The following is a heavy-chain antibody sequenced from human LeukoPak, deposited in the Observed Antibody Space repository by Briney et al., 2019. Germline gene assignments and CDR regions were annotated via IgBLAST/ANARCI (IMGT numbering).Heavy chain of an antibody. Sequence: SETLSLTCTVSGGSISSSSYYWGWIRQPPGKGLEWIGYIYYSGSTHYNPSLKSRVTMSVDTSKNQFSLKLSSVTAADTAVYYCAREGSLGYSDYWGQGTLVTVSS. D-gene: IGHD3-10*01. J-gene: IGHJ4*02. CDR2: IYYSGST. V-gene: IGHV4-31*03. CDR3: AREGSLGYSDY. CDR1: GGSISSSSYY.